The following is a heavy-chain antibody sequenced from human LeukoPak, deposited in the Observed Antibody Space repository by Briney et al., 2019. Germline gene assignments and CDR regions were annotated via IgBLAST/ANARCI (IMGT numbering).Heavy chain of an antibody. J-gene: IGHJ6*02. D-gene: IGHD2-2*01. CDR1: GFTFSSYG. CDR2: IWCDGSNK. V-gene: IGHV3-33*01. Sequence: PGGSLRLSCAASGFTFSSYGMHWVRQAPGKGLEWVAVIWCDGSNKYYADSVKGRFTISRDNSKNTLYLQMNSLRAEDTAVYYCARGPDIVVVPANYGMDVWGQGTTVTVSS. CDR3: ARGPDIVVVPANYGMDV.